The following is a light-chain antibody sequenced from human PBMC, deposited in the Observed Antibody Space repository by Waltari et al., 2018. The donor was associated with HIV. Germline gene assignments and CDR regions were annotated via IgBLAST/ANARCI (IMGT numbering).Light chain of an antibody. CDR1: QSISSY. V-gene: IGKV1-39*01. CDR3: QQSYGTPRT. Sequence: QLPQSPSSLSSSVGDRVTITCRASQSISSYLNWYQQKPGKAPKLLIYAASSLQSGVPSRFNGSGSGTDFTLTISSLQPEDFATYYCQQSYGTPRTFGQGTKVEIK. CDR2: AAS. J-gene: IGKJ1*01.